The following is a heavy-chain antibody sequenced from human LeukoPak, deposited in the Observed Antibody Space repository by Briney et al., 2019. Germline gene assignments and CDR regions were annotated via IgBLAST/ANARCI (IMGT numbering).Heavy chain of an antibody. V-gene: IGHV1-8*02. CDR3: TRGPRNDP. J-gene: IGHJ5*02. CDR1: RYPFITYE. D-gene: IGHD1-14*01. CDR2: VHPNSGST. Sequence: ASVKVSCTTSRYPFITYEINWVRQAAGQGLEWMGWVHPNSGSTDYAQKFQGRVTMTRDTSKSTAYMELSSLRSDDTAVYFCTRGPRNDPWGQGTLVTVSS.